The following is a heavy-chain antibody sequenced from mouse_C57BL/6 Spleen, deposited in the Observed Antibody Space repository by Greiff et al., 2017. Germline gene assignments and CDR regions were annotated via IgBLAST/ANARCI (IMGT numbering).Heavy chain of an antibody. CDR3: ARRANWGYFDV. D-gene: IGHD4-1*01. CDR2: IYPGDGDT. CDR1: GYAFSSSW. V-gene: IGHV1-82*01. J-gene: IGHJ2*01. Sequence: QVQLQQSGPELVKPGASVKISCKASGYAFSSSWMNWVKQRPGQGLEWIGRIYPGDGDTNYNGKFKGKATLTADKSSSTAYMQLSSLTSEDSAVYCWARRANWGYFDVWGQGNTLTVSS.